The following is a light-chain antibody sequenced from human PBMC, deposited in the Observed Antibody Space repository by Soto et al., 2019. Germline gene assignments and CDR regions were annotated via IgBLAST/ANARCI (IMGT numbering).Light chain of an antibody. CDR3: YSYAGSSIPVA. V-gene: IGLV2-8*01. J-gene: IGLJ2*01. Sequence: QSALTQPPSASGSPGQSVTISCTGASSDVGGYNFVSWYQHHPGKAPRLMIYDVTQRPSGVPDRFSGSKSGNTASLTVSGLQVDDEAYYYCYSYAGSSIPVAFGGGTKLTVL. CDR1: SSDVGGYNF. CDR2: DVT.